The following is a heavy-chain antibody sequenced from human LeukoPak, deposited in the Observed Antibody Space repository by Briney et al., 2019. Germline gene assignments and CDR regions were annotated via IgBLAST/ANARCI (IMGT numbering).Heavy chain of an antibody. V-gene: IGHV1-2*02. CDR2: INPNSGVT. J-gene: IGHJ4*02. D-gene: IGHD3-10*01. CDR1: GYTFTGYF. Sequence: GASVTVSCKASGYTFTGYFMHWVRQAPGQGLEWMGWINPNSGVTNYAQTFQGRVTMTRDTSINTPYMELSRLRSDDTAVYYCARDLSYYGSGSHYFDFWGQGTLVTVSS. CDR3: ARDLSYYGSGSHYFDF.